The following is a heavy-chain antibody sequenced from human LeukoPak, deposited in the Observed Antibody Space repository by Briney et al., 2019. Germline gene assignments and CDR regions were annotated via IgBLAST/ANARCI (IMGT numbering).Heavy chain of an antibody. V-gene: IGHV3-74*01. Sequence: PGGSLRLSCAASGFTFSSYWMHWVRQAPGKGLVWVSRINSDGSSTSYADSVKGRFTISRDNAKNTLYLQMNSLRAEDTAVYYCARIYYGSGSYSFLYYYYYMDVWGKGTTVTVSS. D-gene: IGHD3-10*01. J-gene: IGHJ6*03. CDR1: GFTFSSYW. CDR2: INSDGSST. CDR3: ARIYYGSGSYSFLYYYYYMDV.